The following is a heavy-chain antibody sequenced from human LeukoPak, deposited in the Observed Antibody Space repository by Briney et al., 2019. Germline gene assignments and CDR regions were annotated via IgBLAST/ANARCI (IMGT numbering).Heavy chain of an antibody. CDR1: GFAFASYA. D-gene: IGHD2-2*01. CDR3: ARGSCSSTSCYWDYYYMDV. J-gene: IGHJ6*03. Sequence: GGSLRLSCATSGFAFASYAMNWVRQGPGRGLEWVSGISDSGGTTYYADSVKGRFTISRDNSKNTLYLQMNSLRAEDTAVYYCARGSCSSTSCYWDYYYMDVWGKGTTVTVSS. V-gene: IGHV3-23*01. CDR2: ISDSGGTT.